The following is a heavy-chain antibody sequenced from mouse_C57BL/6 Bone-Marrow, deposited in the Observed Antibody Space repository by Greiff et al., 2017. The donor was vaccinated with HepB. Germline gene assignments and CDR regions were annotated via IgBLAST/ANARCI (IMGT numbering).Heavy chain of an antibody. CDR2: IRSKSSNYAT. V-gene: IGHV10-3*01. D-gene: IGHD2-3*01. Sequence: EVNVVESGGGLVQPKGSLKLSCAASGFTFNTYAMHWVRQAPGKGLEWVARIRSKSSNYATYYADSVKDRFTISRDDSQSMLYLQMNNLKTEDTAMYYCVRESVYDGYSWFAYWGQGTLVTVSA. CDR1: GFTFNTYA. CDR3: VRESVYDGYSWFAY. J-gene: IGHJ3*01.